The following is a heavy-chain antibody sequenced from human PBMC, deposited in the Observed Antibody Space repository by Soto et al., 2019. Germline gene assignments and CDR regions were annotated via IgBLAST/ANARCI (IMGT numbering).Heavy chain of an antibody. J-gene: IGHJ6*02. D-gene: IGHD3-10*01. V-gene: IGHV2-5*02. CDR1: GFSLNTGGVG. CDR3: VRNWRYYGGDYYYGMDA. Sequence: ITLKESGPTLVKPTQTLTLTCTFSGFSLNTGGVGVGWVRQPRGKAMEWLALIYWDDDERYRPSLRSRLNITXEXXXNXLVLTMTNMDPEDTATYYCVRNWRYYGGDYYYGMDAWGQGTTVTVSS. CDR2: IYWDDDE.